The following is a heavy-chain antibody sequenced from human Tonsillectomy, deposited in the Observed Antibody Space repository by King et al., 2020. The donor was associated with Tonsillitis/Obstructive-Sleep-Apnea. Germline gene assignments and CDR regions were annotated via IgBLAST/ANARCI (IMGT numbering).Heavy chain of an antibody. J-gene: IGHJ4*02. CDR1: GGSISSYY. D-gene: IGHD3-3*01. CDR3: ARHLGHYDFWSGYLWEFDY. CDR2: IYYSGST. Sequence: QLQESGPGLVKPSETLSLTCTVSGGSISSYYWSWIRPPPGKGLEWIGYIYYSGSTNYNPSLKSRVTISVDTSKNQFSLKLSSVTAADTAVYYCARHLGHYDFWSGYLWEFDYWGQGTLVTVSS. V-gene: IGHV4-59*08.